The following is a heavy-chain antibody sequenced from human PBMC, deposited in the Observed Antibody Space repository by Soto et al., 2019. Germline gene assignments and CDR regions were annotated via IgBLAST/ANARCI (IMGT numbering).Heavy chain of an antibody. D-gene: IGHD1-7*01. CDR2: ISYDGSNK. J-gene: IGHJ4*02. Sequence: GGSLRLSCAASGFTFSSYGMHWVRQAPGKGLEWVAVISYDGSNKYYADSVKGRFTISRDNSKNTLYLQMNSLRAEDTAVYYCAKDLGGTIGSGSGYWGQGTLVTVSS. CDR3: AKDLGGTIGSGSGY. CDR1: GFTFSSYG. V-gene: IGHV3-30*18.